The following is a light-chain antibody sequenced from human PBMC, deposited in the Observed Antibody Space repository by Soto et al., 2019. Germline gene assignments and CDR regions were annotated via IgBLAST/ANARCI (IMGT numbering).Light chain of an antibody. CDR2: AAS. Sequence: DIQMTQSPSSLSASVGDTVTLTCRASQGVNRWLAWYQQKPGKAPKVLIYAASTLQSGVPSRFSGSGSGTEFTLTISSLQPDDFATYYCQQYNSYQGTFGQGTKVEIK. CDR1: QGVNRW. J-gene: IGKJ1*01. V-gene: IGKV1D-16*01. CDR3: QQYNSYQGT.